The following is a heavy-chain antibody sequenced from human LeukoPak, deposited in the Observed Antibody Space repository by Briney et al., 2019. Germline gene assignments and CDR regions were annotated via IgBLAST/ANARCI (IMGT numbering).Heavy chain of an antibody. Sequence: GASVKVSCKASGYDFSTFGISWVRQAPGEGLEWMGWISAYHGKTNFPQRFQGRVTLTTETSTSTAYMELRSLRSDDTAIYYCARDSPFMVPGTGDAFDIWGQGTMVYVSS. D-gene: IGHD6-19*01. CDR2: ISAYHGKT. CDR1: GYDFSTFG. CDR3: ARDSPFMVPGTGDAFDI. J-gene: IGHJ3*02. V-gene: IGHV1-18*01.